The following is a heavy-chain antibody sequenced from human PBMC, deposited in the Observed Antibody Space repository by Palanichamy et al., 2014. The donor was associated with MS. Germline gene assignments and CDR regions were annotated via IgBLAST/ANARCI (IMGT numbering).Heavy chain of an antibody. CDR2: TYYRSKWYN. CDR3: ARDTAVRLYNFGY. CDR1: GDSVSSNRAA. V-gene: IGHV6-1*01. D-gene: IGHD6-6*01. Sequence: QVQLQQSGPGLVKPSQTLSVTCAISGDSVSSNRAAWNWTRQSPSRGLEWLGRTYYRSKWYNDYAVSVKSRITINPDTTKNQFSLQLNSVTPEDTAVYYCARDTAVRLYNFGYWGQGTLVTVSS. J-gene: IGHJ4*02.